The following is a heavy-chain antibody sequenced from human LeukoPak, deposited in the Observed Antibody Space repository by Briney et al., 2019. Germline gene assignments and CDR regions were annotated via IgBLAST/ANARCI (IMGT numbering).Heavy chain of an antibody. V-gene: IGHV3-9*01. CDR3: AGDYYGLGSLDY. Sequence: GGSLRLSCAASGFTFDEYAMLWVRQAPGKGLEWVSGISWNSGSKGYAGSVKGRFTISRDNSKNTLYLQMNSLRAEDTAVYYCAGDYYGLGSLDYWGQGTLVTVSS. J-gene: IGHJ4*02. CDR1: GFTFDEYA. CDR2: ISWNSGSK. D-gene: IGHD3-10*01.